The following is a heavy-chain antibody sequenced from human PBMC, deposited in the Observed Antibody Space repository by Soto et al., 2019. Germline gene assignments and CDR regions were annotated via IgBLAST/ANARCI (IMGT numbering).Heavy chain of an antibody. CDR2: ISAYNGNT. CDR1: GYTFTSYG. Sequence: QVQLVQSGAEVKKPGASVKVSCKASGYTFTSYGISWVRQAPGQGLEWMGWISAYNGNTNYAQKLQGRVTMTTDTSTSTAYMELRSLRSDDTAVYYCARDLDYDILTGYYTRHFDYWGQGTLVTVSS. CDR3: ARDLDYDILTGYYTRHFDY. V-gene: IGHV1-18*01. D-gene: IGHD3-9*01. J-gene: IGHJ4*02.